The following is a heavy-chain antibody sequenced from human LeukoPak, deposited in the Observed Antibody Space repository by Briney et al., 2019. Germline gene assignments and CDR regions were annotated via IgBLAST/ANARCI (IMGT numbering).Heavy chain of an antibody. CDR3: ARAEGIAASSPSGY. D-gene: IGHD6-13*01. J-gene: IGHJ4*02. V-gene: IGHV4-34*01. CDR2: INHSGST. Sequence: GSLRLSCAASGFTVSSNYMSWVRQAPGKGLEWIGEINHSGSTNYNPSLKEPVTISVDTSKNQFSLKLSSVTAAATAVYDCARAEGIAASSPSGYWGQGTLVTVSS. CDR1: GFTVSSNY.